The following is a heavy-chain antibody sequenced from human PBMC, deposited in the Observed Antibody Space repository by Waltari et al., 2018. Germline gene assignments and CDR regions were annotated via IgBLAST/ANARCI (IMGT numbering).Heavy chain of an antibody. CDR1: GFTFSGYT. CDR2: ISSSSSYI. Sequence: EMQLVESGGGLVKPGGSLRVSCEASGFTFSGYTMDWVHQAPGKGLEWVSSISSSSSYIYYGDSVKGRFTISRDNAKNCLYLQMNSLRAEDTAVYYCARDRMLGAIDCWGQGTLVTVSS. V-gene: IGHV3-21*02. CDR3: ARDRMLGAIDC. J-gene: IGHJ4*02. D-gene: IGHD2-8*01.